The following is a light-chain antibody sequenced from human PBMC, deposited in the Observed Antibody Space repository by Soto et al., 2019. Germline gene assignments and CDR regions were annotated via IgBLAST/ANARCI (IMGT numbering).Light chain of an antibody. CDR1: QSVSSY. CDR3: QQRSNWPFT. J-gene: IGKJ3*01. CDR2: DAS. V-gene: IGKV3-11*01. Sequence: EIVLTQSPATLSLSPREKATHSCRASQSVSSYLAWYQQKPGQAPRLLIYDASNRATGIPARFSGSGSGTDFTLTISSLEPEDFAVYYCQQRSNWPFTFGPGT.